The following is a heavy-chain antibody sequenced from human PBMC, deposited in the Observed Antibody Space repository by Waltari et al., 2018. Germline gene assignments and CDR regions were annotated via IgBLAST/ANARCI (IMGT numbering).Heavy chain of an antibody. CDR1: GYSFTSYW. V-gene: IGHV5-51*01. CDR3: ARSGIDYYGSGSYYPYYYYGMDV. Sequence: EVQLVQSGAEVKKPGESLKISCKGSGYSFTSYWIGWVRQLPGKGLEWMGIIYPGDSDTRYSPSFQGQVTISADKSISTAYLQWSSLKASDTAMYYCARSGIDYYGSGSYYPYYYYGMDVWGQGTTVTVSS. J-gene: IGHJ6*02. D-gene: IGHD3-10*01. CDR2: IYPGDSDT.